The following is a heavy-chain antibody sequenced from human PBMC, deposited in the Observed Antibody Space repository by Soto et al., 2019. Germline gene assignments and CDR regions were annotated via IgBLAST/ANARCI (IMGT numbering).Heavy chain of an antibody. Sequence: GGSLRLSCAASGFTFSSYAMSWVRQAPGKGLEWVSAISGSGGSTYYADSVKGRFTISRDNSKNTLYLQMNSLRAEDTAAYYCAKDGYSSSWYNDYWGQGTLVTVSS. CDR1: GFTFSSYA. D-gene: IGHD6-13*01. CDR2: ISGSGGST. CDR3: AKDGYSSSWYNDY. J-gene: IGHJ4*02. V-gene: IGHV3-23*01.